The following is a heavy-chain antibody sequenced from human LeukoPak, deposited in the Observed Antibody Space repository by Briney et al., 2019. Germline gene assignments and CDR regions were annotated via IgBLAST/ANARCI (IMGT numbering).Heavy chain of an antibody. CDR3: ARGVAGYCTNGVCYPLDY. J-gene: IGHJ4*02. CDR1: GFSFSSYA. V-gene: IGHV3-23*01. Sequence: GGSLRLSCAASGFSFSSYAMGWVRQAPGKGLEWVSGISGSGGSTYYADPVKGRFTISRDNAKNTLYLQMNSLRAEDTAVYYCARGVAGYCTNGVCYPLDYWGQGTLVTVSS. D-gene: IGHD2-8*01. CDR2: ISGSGGST.